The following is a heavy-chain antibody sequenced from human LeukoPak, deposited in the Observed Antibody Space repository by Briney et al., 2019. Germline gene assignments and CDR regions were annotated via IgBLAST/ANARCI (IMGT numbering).Heavy chain of an antibody. CDR2: INPSGGST. V-gene: IGHV1-46*01. CDR3: ARVPIEVLGITMVRGVILVPFYFDY. D-gene: IGHD3-10*01. Sequence: ASVKVSCKASGFTFTNYNLHWVRQAPGQRLEWMGIINPSGGSTNYAQNFQGRVTMTTDTSTSTVYMELRRLRSDDTAVYYCARVPIEVLGITMVRGVILVPFYFDYWGQGTLVTVSS. CDR1: GFTFTNYN. J-gene: IGHJ4*02.